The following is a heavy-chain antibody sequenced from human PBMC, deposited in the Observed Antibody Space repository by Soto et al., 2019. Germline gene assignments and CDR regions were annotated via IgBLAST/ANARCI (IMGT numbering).Heavy chain of an antibody. CDR3: TRDLSQ. Sequence: DVHLVESGGGLVQPGGSLRLSCAASGVPFSTYPMHWVRQAPGKGLEWISYINSASTTTFHADSVKGRFTVSRDNAKNSLYLQLPRLRHEDTAVYYCTRDLSQWGPGNLVTVSS. CDR2: INSASTTT. V-gene: IGHV3-48*02. J-gene: IGHJ4*02. CDR1: GVPFSTYP.